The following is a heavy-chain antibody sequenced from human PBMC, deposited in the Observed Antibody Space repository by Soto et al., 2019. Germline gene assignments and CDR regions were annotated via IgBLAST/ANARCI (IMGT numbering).Heavy chain of an antibody. CDR1: GFTFSSYA. CDR2: ISYDGSNK. CDR3: PSPIPCSGGRCYHP. V-gene: IGHV3-30-3*01. Sequence: QVQLVESGGGVVQPGRSLRLSCAASGFTFSSYAMHWVRQAPGKGLEWVAVISYDGSNKYYADSVKGRFTIARDNSKTTLYLPMNSLRAEDTAVYYCPSPIPCSGGRCYHPGGQGTLVTVSS. D-gene: IGHD2-15*01. J-gene: IGHJ4*02.